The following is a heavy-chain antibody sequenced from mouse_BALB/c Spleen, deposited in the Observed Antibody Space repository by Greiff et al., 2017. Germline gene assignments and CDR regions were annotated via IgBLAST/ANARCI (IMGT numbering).Heavy chain of an antibody. D-gene: IGHD1-2*01. CDR3: ARSHDYGFAWFAY. CDR2: IRNKANGYTT. Sequence: EVQVVESGGGLVQPGGSLRLSCATSGFTFTDYYMSWVRQPPGKALEWLGFIRNKANGYTTEYSASVKGRFTISRDNSQSILYLQMNTLRAEDSATYYCARSHDYGFAWFAYWGQGTLVTVSA. J-gene: IGHJ3*01. CDR1: GFTFTDYY. V-gene: IGHV7-3*02.